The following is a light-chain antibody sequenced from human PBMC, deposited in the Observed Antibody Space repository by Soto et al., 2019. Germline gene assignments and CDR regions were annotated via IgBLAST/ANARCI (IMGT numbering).Light chain of an antibody. CDR2: EGS. J-gene: IGLJ3*02. CDR1: SSDVGSYNL. V-gene: IGLV2-23*01. Sequence: QSVLTQPASVSGSPGQSITISCTVTSSDVGSYNLVSWYQQHSGKAPKLMIYEGSKRPSGVSNRFSGSKSGNTASLTISGLQAEDEADYYCCSYAGSSTWVFGGGTKVTVL. CDR3: CSYAGSSTWV.